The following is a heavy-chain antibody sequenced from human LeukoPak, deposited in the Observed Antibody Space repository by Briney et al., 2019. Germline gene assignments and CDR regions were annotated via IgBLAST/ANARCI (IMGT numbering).Heavy chain of an antibody. D-gene: IGHD1-26*01. CDR1: GGSISSGGYY. V-gene: IGHV4-61*08. CDR3: ARTEYYTRFDP. J-gene: IGHJ5*02. CDR2: IYYSGST. Sequence: SETLSLTCTVSGGSISSGGYYWSWIRQPPGKGLEWIGYIYYSGSTNYNPSLKSRVTISVDTSKNQFSLKLSSVTAADTAVYYCARTEYYTRFDPWGQGTLVTVSS.